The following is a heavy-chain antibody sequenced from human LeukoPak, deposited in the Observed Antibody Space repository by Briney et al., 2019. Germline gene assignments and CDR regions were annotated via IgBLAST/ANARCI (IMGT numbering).Heavy chain of an antibody. D-gene: IGHD3-9*01. J-gene: IGHJ4*02. CDR3: ASGGRYSAVDY. V-gene: IGHV3-53*01. CDR1: GFTVSSNY. CDR2: IYNGGST. Sequence: PGGSLRLSCAASGFTVSSNYMNWVRQAPGKGLEWVSAIYNGGSTYYADSVKGRFTISRDNSKNTLYLQMNSLRAEDTAVYYCASGGRYSAVDYWGQGTLVIVSS.